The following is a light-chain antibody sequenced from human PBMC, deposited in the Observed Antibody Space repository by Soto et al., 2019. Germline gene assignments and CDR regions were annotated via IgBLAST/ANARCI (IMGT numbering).Light chain of an antibody. CDR3: QQYNNWRAT. CDR2: GAS. CDR1: QSVSSN. V-gene: IGKV3-15*01. J-gene: IGKJ4*01. Sequence: EIVMTQSPATLSVSPGERATLSCRASQSVSSNLAWYQQKPGQAPRLLIYGASTRATGIPARFSGSGSGTEFTLTISSLRSEDFAVYYCQQYNNWRATFGGGTKVEIK.